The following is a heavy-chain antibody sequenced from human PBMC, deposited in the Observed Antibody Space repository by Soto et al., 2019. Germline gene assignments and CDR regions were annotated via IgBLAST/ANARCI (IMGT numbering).Heavy chain of an antibody. CDR3: ARAKSCSAGSCYDLDD. Sequence: GASVKVSCKASGYTFTNYGISWVRQAPGQGLEWMGWISAYNGNTDYAQRFQGRVTMTTETSTTTAYMELRSLRSDDTAVYYCARAKSCSAGSCYDLDDWGQGTLVTVSS. CDR2: ISAYNGNT. J-gene: IGHJ4*02. CDR1: GYTFTNYG. D-gene: IGHD2-15*01. V-gene: IGHV1-18*01.